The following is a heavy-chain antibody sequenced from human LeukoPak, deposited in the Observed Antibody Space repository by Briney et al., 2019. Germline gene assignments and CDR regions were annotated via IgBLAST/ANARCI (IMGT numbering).Heavy chain of an antibody. CDR3: ARAGFGELFPSDY. V-gene: IGHV1-2*04. D-gene: IGHD3-10*01. Sequence: GASVKVSCKASGYTLTGYYMHWVRQAPGQGLEWMGWINPNSGGTNYAQKFQGWVTMTRDTSISTAYMELSRLRSDDTAVYYCARAGFGELFPSDYWGQGTLVTVSS. J-gene: IGHJ4*02. CDR2: INPNSGGT. CDR1: GYTLTGYY.